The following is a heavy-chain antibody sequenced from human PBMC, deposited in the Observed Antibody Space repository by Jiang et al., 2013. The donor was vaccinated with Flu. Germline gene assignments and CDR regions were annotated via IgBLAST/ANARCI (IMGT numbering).Heavy chain of an antibody. J-gene: IGHJ4*02. Sequence: LLKPSETLSLTCAVYGGSFSGYYWSWIRQPPGKGLEWIGEINHSGSTNYNPSLKSRVTISVDTSKNQFSLKLSSVTAADTAVYYCARGVLGVTPDYWGQGTLVTVSS. V-gene: IGHV4-34*01. D-gene: IGHD4-23*01. CDR3: ARGVLGVTPDY. CDR2: INHSGST. CDR1: GGSFSGYY.